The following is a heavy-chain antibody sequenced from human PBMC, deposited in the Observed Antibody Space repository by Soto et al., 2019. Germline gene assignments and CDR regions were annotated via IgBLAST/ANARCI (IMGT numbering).Heavy chain of an antibody. D-gene: IGHD3-16*02. J-gene: IGHJ4*02. CDR2: ISGSGGST. CDR3: AKDGVFVWGSYRPFDY. V-gene: IGHV3-23*01. Sequence: EVQLLESGGGLVQPGGSLRLSCAASGFTFSSYAMSWVRQAPGKGLEWFSAISGSGGSTYYADSVKGRFTISRDNSKNTLYLQMNSLRAEDTAVYYCAKDGVFVWGSYRPFDYWGQGTLVTVSS. CDR1: GFTFSSYA.